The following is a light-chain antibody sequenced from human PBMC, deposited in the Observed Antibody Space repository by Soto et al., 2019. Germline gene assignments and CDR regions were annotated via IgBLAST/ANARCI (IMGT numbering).Light chain of an antibody. V-gene: IGKV3-15*01. CDR3: QQYHNWPS. J-gene: IGKJ1*01. CDR2: GAA. Sequence: EIVMKQSPATLSVSPGERATLSCRASQSVFSSLAWYQQKPGQAPRLLIYGAATRATGIPARFSGSGSGTEFTLTINSLQSEDFAVYYCQQYHNWPSFGQGTKVEIK. CDR1: QSVFSS.